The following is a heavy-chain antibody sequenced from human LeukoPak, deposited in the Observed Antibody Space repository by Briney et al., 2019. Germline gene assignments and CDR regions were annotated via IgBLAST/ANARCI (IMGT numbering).Heavy chain of an antibody. CDR1: GGSFSGYY. J-gene: IGHJ4*02. D-gene: IGHD3-3*01. Sequence: SETLSLTCAVYGGSFSGYYWSWIRQPPGKGLEWIGEINHSGSTNYNPSLKSRVTISVDTSKNQFSLKLSSVTAADTAVYYCARGPLEWLLDYWGQGTLVTVSS. CDR3: ARGPLEWLLDY. V-gene: IGHV4-34*01. CDR2: INHSGST.